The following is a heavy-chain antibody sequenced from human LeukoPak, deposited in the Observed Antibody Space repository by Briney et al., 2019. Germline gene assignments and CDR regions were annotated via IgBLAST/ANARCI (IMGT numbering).Heavy chain of an antibody. V-gene: IGHV4-59*01. Sequence: PSETLSLTCTVSGGSISSYYWSWIRQPPRKGLEWIGDIYYSGSTNYNPSLKSRVTISVDTSKNQFSLKPSSVTAADTAVYYCPRFSQQLAQYYYYGMDVWGQGTKVTVSS. CDR2: IYYSGST. CDR3: PRFSQQLAQYYYYGMDV. CDR1: GGSISSYY. D-gene: IGHD6-13*01. J-gene: IGHJ6*02.